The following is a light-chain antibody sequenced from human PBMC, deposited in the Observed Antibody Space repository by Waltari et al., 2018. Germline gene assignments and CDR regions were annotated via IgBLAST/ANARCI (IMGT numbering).Light chain of an antibody. J-gene: IGLJ2*01. CDR1: SSDVGGYNY. CDR3: SSYTSSSTRV. V-gene: IGLV2-14*03. CDR2: DVS. Sequence: QSALTQPASVSGSPGQSITISCTGTSSDVGGYNYVSWYQQHPGKAPKLMIYDVSNRTSGVSNRFSGSKAGNTASLTISGLQAEDEAEYYCSSYTSSSTRVFGGGTKLTVL.